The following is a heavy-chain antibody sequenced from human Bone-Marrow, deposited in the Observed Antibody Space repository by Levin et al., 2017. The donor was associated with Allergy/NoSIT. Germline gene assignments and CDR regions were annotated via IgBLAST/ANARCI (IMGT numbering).Heavy chain of an antibody. V-gene: IGHV1-18*01. CDR1: GYTFTTYG. CDR2: ISGYNGDI. CDR3: VRDRGFQPDTFDF. Sequence: GESLKISCQASGYTFTTYGVSWVRQAPGQGLEWMGWISGYNGDINYAQNFQGRVIMSRDTSTNTAYMELRRLTSDDTGMYYCVRDRGFQPDTFDFWGQGTGIIVSS. J-gene: IGHJ3*01.